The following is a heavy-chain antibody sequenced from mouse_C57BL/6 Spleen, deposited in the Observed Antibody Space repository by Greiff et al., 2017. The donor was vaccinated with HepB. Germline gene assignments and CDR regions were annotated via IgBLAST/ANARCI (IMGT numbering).Heavy chain of an antibody. CDR2: ISSGSSTI. J-gene: IGHJ1*03. CDR1: GFTFSDYG. CDR3: ARNWDWYFDV. V-gene: IGHV5-17*01. Sequence: EVKLVESGGGLVKPGGSVKLSCAASGFTFSDYGMHWVRQAPEKGLEWVAYISSGSSTIYYADTVKGRFTISRDNAKNTLFLQMTSLRSEDTAMYYCARNWDWYFDVWGTGTTVTVSS. D-gene: IGHD4-1*01.